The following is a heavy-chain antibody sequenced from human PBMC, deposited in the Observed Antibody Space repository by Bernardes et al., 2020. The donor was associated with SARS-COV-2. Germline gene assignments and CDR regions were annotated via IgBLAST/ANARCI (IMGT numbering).Heavy chain of an antibody. D-gene: IGHD6-19*01. CDR3: AKDYETGELGIAVEGYCGH. V-gene: IGHV3-9*01. J-gene: IGHJ4*02. CDR2: ISWNSGSI. Sequence: GGSLRLSCAASGFTFDDFAMHWVRQAPGKGLEWVSGISWNSGSIGYAASVKGRFTISRDNPKNSLYLQMNSLRPDDTALYYCAKDYETGELGIAVEGYCGHWGQGTLVTVSS. CDR1: GFTFDDFA.